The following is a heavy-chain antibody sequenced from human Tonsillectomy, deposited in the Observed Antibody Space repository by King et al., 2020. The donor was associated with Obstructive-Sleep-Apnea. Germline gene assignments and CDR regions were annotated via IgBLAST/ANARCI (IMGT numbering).Heavy chain of an antibody. V-gene: IGHV3-30*18. Sequence: VQLVESGGGVVQPGRSLRLSCAASVFTLSSYGMHWVRQAPGKGLEWVAGMSFDGTNKYYADSVKGRFTISRDNSKNTLYLQMNSLRAEDTAFYYCAKEGYSGYDFDYWGQGTLVTVSS. J-gene: IGHJ4*02. CDR3: AKEGYSGYDFDY. CDR2: MSFDGTNK. D-gene: IGHD5-12*01. CDR1: VFTLSSYG.